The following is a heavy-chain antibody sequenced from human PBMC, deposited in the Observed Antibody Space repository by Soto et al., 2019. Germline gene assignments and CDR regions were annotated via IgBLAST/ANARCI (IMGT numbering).Heavy chain of an antibody. D-gene: IGHD6-19*01. CDR2: IYPGDSDT. V-gene: IGHV5-51*03. Sequence: EVQLVQSGAEVKKPGESLKISCECFGYDFTTYWIGWVRQMPGKGLEWMGIIYPGDSDTKYSSSFQGQVSISADKSISTAYLQWHSLKASDTAMYFCARRCSGWSFDYWGQGTLVTVSS. CDR3: ARRCSGWSFDY. CDR1: GYDFTTYW. J-gene: IGHJ4*02.